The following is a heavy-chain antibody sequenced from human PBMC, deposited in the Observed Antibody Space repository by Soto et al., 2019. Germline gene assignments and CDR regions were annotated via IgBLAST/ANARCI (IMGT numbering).Heavy chain of an antibody. Sequence: NPAETLSLTCSVSGGSISSGGYYWSWIRQHPGKGLEWIGYIYYSGSTYYNPSLKSRVTISVDTSKNQFSLKLSSVTAADTAVYYCARDSARGRGYGMDVWGQGPTVTVS. CDR3: ARDSARGRGYGMDV. D-gene: IGHD2-15*01. J-gene: IGHJ6*02. V-gene: IGHV4-31*02. CDR2: IYYSGST. CDR1: GGSISSGGYY.